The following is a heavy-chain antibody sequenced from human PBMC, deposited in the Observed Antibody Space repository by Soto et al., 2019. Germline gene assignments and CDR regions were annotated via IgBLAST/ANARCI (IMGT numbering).Heavy chain of an antibody. V-gene: IGHV4-4*02. CDR2: IYHSGST. J-gene: IGHJ4*02. Sequence: QVQLQESGPGRVRPSGTLSLTCAVSGASISSTTSGNWWSWVRQPPGKGLEWIGEIYHSGSTNYNPSLKSRVTMSVDKSKNQFSLKLSSVTAADTAVYYCARMVGATLVDFWGQGTLVTVSS. D-gene: IGHD1-26*01. CDR3: ARMVGATLVDF. CDR1: GASISSTTSGNW.